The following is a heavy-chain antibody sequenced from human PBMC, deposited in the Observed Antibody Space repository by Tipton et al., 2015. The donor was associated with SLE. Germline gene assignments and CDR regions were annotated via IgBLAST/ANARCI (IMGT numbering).Heavy chain of an antibody. CDR2: ISGSGGST. J-gene: IGHJ4*02. D-gene: IGHD3-10*01. Sequence: SLRLSCAASGFTFSSYAMIWVRQAPGKGLAWVSAISGSGGSTYYADSVKGRFTISRDNSKNTLYLQMNSLRAEDTAVYYCAKDPLSYGSGSYPYWGQGTLVTVSS. CDR3: AKDPLSYGSGSYPY. V-gene: IGHV3-23*01. CDR1: GFTFSSYA.